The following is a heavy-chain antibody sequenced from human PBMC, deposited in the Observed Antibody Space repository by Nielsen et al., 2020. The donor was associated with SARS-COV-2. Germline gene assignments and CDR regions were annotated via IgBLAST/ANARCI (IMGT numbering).Heavy chain of an antibody. V-gene: IGHV4-31*02. CDR2: IYYSGST. J-gene: IGHJ6*03. Sequence: RQAPGKGLEWIGYIYYSGSTYYNPSLKSRVTISVDTSKNQFSLKLSSVTAADTAVYYCARGVGYCSSTSCSYYYYYMDVWGKGTTVTVSS. D-gene: IGHD2-2*03. CDR3: ARGVGYCSSTSCSYYYYYMDV.